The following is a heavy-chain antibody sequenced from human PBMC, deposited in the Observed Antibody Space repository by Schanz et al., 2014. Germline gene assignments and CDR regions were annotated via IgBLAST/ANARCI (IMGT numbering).Heavy chain of an antibody. CDR2: ISAYNGNT. J-gene: IGHJ4*02. V-gene: IGHV1-18*01. CDR1: GYIFINSG. CDR3: ARDAADFYDILTEEDY. D-gene: IGHD3-9*01. Sequence: QIQLVQSGPEVKKPGATVKVSCKASGYIFINSGISWVRQAPGQGLEWMGWISAYNGNTKYPQKLQGRVTMTTDTSTSTAYMELRSLRSDYTAVYYCARDAADFYDILTEEDYWGQGTLVTVSS.